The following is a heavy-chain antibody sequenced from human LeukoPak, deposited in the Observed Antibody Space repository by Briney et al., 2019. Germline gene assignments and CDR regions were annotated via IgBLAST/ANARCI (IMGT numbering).Heavy chain of an antibody. J-gene: IGHJ5*02. CDR3: AREIFGVVKDWFGP. V-gene: IGHV4-59*12. CDR1: GGSISSYY. Sequence: PSETLSLTCTVSGGSISSYYWSWIRQPPGKGLEWIGYIYYSGSTNYNPSLKSRVTISVNTSKSQFSLKLSSVTAADTAVYYCAREIFGVVKDWFGPWGQGTLVTVSS. D-gene: IGHD3-3*01. CDR2: IYYSGST.